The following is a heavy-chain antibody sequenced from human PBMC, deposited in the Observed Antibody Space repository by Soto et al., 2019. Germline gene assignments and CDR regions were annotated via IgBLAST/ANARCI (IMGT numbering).Heavy chain of an antibody. Sequence: AGPTLVNPTQTLTLTCTLSGFSLSTSGMRVSWIRQPPGKALEWLARIDWDDDKFYSTSLKTRLTISKDTSKNQVVLTMTNMDPVDTATYYCARPWSGDWSGYPYYFDYWGQGTPVTVSS. CDR1: GFSLSTSGMR. V-gene: IGHV2-70*04. D-gene: IGHD3-3*01. CDR3: ARPWSGDWSGYPYYFDY. J-gene: IGHJ4*02. CDR2: IDWDDDK.